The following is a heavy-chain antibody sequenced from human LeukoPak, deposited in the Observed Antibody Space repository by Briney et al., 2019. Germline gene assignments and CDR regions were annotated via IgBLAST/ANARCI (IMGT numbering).Heavy chain of an antibody. CDR3: AKDLVW. CDR2: ISYDGSNK. V-gene: IGHV3-30*18. J-gene: IGHJ4*02. CDR1: GFTFSSYG. D-gene: IGHD2-8*01. Sequence: GGSLRLSCAASGFTFSSYGMHWVRQAPGKGLEWVAVISYDGSNKYYADSVKGGFTISRDNSKNTLYLQMNSLRAEDTAVYYCAKDLVWWGQGTLVTVSS.